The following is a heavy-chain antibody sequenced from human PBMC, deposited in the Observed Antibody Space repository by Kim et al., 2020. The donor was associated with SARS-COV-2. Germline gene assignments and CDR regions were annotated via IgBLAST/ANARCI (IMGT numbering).Heavy chain of an antibody. V-gene: IGHV4-34*01. CDR3: ARRGQQLANLESNYFDY. CDR2: INHSGST. D-gene: IGHD6-13*01. CDR1: GGSFSGYY. J-gene: IGHJ4*02. Sequence: SETLSLTCAVYGGSFSGYYWSWIRQPPGKGLEWIGEINHSGSTNYNPSLKSRVTISVDTSKNQFSLKLSSVTAADTAVYYWARRGQQLANLESNYFDYWGQGTLVTVSS.